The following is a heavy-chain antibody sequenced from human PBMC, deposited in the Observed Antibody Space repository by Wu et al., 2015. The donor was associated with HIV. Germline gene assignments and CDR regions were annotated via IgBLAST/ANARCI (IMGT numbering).Heavy chain of an antibody. CDR1: GVTFSSHA. V-gene: IGHV1-69*13. Sequence: QVQLVQSGAEVKKPGSSVKVSCRTSGVTFSSHAISWVRQAPGQGLEWMGRITPIFNKVNYAQRFQGRVTITADESTSTAFMELSSLRSEDTALYYCARDAPPITTEFDQWGQGTLVSVSS. CDR3: ARDAPPITTEFDQ. J-gene: IGHJ4*02. CDR2: ITPIFNKV. D-gene: IGHD3-22*01.